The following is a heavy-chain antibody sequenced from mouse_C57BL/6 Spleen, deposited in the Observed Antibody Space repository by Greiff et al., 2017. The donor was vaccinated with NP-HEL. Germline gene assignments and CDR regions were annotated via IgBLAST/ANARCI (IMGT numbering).Heavy chain of an antibody. CDR1: GYTFTSYW. D-gene: IGHD1-1*01. V-gene: IGHV1-69*01. CDR2: IDPSDSYT. J-gene: IGHJ2*01. CDR3: GAHYYGSRRDFDY. Sequence: QVQLKQPGAELVMPGASVKLSCKASGYTFTSYWMHWVKQRPGQGLEWIGEIDPSDSYTNYNQKFKGKSTLTVDKSSSTAYMQLSSLTSEDSAVYFCGAHYYGSRRDFDYWGQGTTLTVSS.